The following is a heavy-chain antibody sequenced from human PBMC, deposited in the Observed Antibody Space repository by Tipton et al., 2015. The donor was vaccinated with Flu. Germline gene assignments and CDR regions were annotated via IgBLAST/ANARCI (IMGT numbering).Heavy chain of an antibody. V-gene: IGHV4-38-2*02. Sequence: TLSLTCTVSGYSISSGYYWGWIRQPPGKGLEWIGTIYHSGSTYYSPALKSRVTISVDTSKNQFSLKLSSVTAADTAVYYCARPGQNRPDNWYFDLWGRGTLVTVSS. D-gene: IGHD1-14*01. J-gene: IGHJ2*01. CDR2: IYHSGST. CDR1: GYSISSGYY. CDR3: ARPGQNRPDNWYFDL.